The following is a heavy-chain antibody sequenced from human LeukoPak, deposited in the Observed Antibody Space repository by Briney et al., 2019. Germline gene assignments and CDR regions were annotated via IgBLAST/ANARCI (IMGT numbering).Heavy chain of an antibody. CDR1: GYTFTSYD. J-gene: IGHJ4*02. CDR2: MNPNSGNT. D-gene: IGHD3-10*01. Sequence: ASVKVSCKASGYTFTSYDINWVRQATGQGLEWMGWMNPNSGNTGYAQKFQGRVTMTRDTSTSTVYMELSSLRSEDTAVYYCARGMVRGVTPANYWGQGALVTVSS. CDR3: ARGMVRGVTPANY. V-gene: IGHV1-8*01.